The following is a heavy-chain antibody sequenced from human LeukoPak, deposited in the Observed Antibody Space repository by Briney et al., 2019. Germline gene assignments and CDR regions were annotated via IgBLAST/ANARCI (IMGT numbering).Heavy chain of an antibody. V-gene: IGHV4-59*01. CDR1: GGSISSYY. CDR3: AREPPAPGAYSSGYIDY. Sequence: PSETLSLTCTVSGGSISSYYWSWIRQPPGKGLEWLGYIYYSGSTNYNPSLKSRVTISVDTSKNQFSLKLSSVTAADTAVYYCAREPPAPGAYSSGYIDYWGQGTLVTVSS. D-gene: IGHD3-22*01. J-gene: IGHJ4*02. CDR2: IYYSGST.